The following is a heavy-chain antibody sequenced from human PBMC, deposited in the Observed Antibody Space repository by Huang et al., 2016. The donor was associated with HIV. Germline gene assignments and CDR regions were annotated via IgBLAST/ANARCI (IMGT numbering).Heavy chain of an antibody. V-gene: IGHV1-2*02. D-gene: IGHD6-6*01. CDR1: GYTFTDSN. J-gene: IGHJ4*02. CDR3: ARDWSFGSSTSPAD. CDR2: INPKGGST. Sequence: VQLVQSGAEVKNPGASVWVSCKASGYTFTDSNIHWVRQAPGQGLEWMGWINPKGGSTSYAQRFQGRVTMTRDTTISTVHMDLRRIQSDDTAVYFCARDWSFGSSTSPADWGQGTLVTVSS.